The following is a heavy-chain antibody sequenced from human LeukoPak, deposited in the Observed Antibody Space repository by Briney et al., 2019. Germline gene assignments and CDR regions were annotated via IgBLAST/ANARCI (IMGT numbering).Heavy chain of an antibody. CDR3: AKDPKVRGVITHYFDY. CDR1: GFTFDDYT. Sequence: PGGSLRLSCAASGFTFDDYTMHWVRQAPGKGLEWVSLISWDGGSTYYADSVKGRFTISRDNAKNSLYLQMNSLRAEDTALYYCAKDPKVRGVITHYFDYWGQGTLVTVSS. CDR2: ISWDGGST. D-gene: IGHD3-10*01. V-gene: IGHV3-43*01. J-gene: IGHJ4*02.